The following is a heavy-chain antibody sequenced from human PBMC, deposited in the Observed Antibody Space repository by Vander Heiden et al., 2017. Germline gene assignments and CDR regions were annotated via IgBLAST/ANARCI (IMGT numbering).Heavy chain of an antibody. CDR2: IYSGGST. CDR1: GVTVSSNY. V-gene: IGHV3-53*01. D-gene: IGHD1-26*01. CDR3: ARAPKEWELLRMDV. Sequence: VQLVELGGGFIQPGGSLSLSCAAYGVTVSSNYMSGVRQARGKGLEWVSVIYSGGSTYYADSVKGRFTISRDNSKNTLYLQMNSLRAEDTAVYYCARAPKEWELLRMDVWGQGTTVTVSS. J-gene: IGHJ6*02.